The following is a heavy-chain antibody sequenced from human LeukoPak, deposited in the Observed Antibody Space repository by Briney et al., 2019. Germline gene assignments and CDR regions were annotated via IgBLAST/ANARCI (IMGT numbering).Heavy chain of an antibody. V-gene: IGHV4-59*01. CDR2: IYYSGST. CDR3: ASTLSSGWYFGFDY. D-gene: IGHD6-19*01. J-gene: IGHJ4*02. Sequence: KPSETLSLTCTVSGGSISSYYWSWIRQPPGKGLEWIGYIYYSGSTNYNPSLKSRVTISVDTSKNQFSLKLSSVTAADTAVYYCASTLSSGWYFGFDYWGQGTLVTVSS. CDR1: GGSISSYY.